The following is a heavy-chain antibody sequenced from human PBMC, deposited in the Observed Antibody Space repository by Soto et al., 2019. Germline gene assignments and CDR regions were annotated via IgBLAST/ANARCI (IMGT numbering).Heavy chain of an antibody. Sequence: GESLKISCKGSGYSFTSYWISWVRQMPGKGLEWMGRIDPSDSYTNYSPSFQDHVTISADKSISTAYLQWSSLKASDTAMYYCARSFRFGESLDVWGQGTTVTVSS. CDR3: ARSFRFGESLDV. J-gene: IGHJ6*02. CDR1: GYSFTSYW. CDR2: IDPSDSYT. V-gene: IGHV5-10-1*01. D-gene: IGHD3-10*01.